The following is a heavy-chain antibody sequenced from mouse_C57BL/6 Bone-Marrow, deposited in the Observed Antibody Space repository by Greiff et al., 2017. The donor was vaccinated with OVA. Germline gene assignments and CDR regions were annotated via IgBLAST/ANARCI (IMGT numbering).Heavy chain of an antibody. D-gene: IGHD2-1*01. CDR1: GYTFTSYG. V-gene: IGHV1-81*01. CDR2: IYPRSGNT. J-gene: IGHJ4*01. Sequence: VKLMESGAELARPGASVKLSCKASGYTFTSYGISWVKQRTGQGLEWIGEIYPRSGNTYYNEKFKGKATLTADKSSSTAYMELRSLTSEDSAVYFCARGDLLFYAMDYWGQGTSVTVSS. CDR3: ARGDLLFYAMDY.